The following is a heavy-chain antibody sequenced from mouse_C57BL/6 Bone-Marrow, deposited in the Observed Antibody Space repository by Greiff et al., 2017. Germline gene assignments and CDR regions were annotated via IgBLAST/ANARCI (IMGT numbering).Heavy chain of an antibody. Sequence: VQLKESGGDLVNPGGSLKLSCAASGFTFSSYGMSWVRQTPDKRLEWVATISSGGSYTYYPDSVKGRFTISRDNAKNALYLQMSSLKSEDTAMYYCASEVGVFGYGGQGAALTVTS. D-gene: IGHD1-3*01. J-gene: IGHJ2*01. V-gene: IGHV5-6*01. CDR2: ISSGGSYT. CDR3: ASEVGVFGY. CDR1: GFTFSSYG.